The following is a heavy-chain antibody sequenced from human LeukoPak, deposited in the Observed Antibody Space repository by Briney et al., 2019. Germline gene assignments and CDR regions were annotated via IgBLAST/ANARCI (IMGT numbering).Heavy chain of an antibody. J-gene: IGHJ4*03. CDR3: ARGATISETGYFDF. CDR1: GGSFSSYY. V-gene: IGHV4-34*01. CDR2: IDHRGDT. Sequence: PSETLTLTCAVYGGSFSSYYWGWIRQSPGKGLEWIAEIDHRGDTNYNPSVKSRVTISVDTSKNQFSLKVRSLSAADTAVYYCARGATISETGYFDFWGQGTPVTVSS. D-gene: IGHD5-24*01.